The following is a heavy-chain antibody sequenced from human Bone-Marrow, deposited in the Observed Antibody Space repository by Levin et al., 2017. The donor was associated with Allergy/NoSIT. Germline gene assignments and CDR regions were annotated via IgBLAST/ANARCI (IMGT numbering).Heavy chain of an antibody. V-gene: IGHV7-4-1*02. J-gene: IGHJ5*02. CDR3: ARGHRGRYYYDNSGNSNNWFDP. Sequence: GGSLRLSCKASGYTFTSYAINWVRQAPGQGLEWMGWINANTGNPTYAQDFTGRFVFSLDTAVDTAYLQITSLKAEDTAVYYCARGHRGRYYYDNSGNSNNWFDPWGQGTLVTVSP. CDR2: INANTGNP. D-gene: IGHD3-22*01. CDR1: GYTFTSYA.